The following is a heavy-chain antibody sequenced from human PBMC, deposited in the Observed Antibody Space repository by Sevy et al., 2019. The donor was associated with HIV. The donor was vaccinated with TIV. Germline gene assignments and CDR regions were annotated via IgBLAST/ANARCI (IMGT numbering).Heavy chain of an antibody. Sequence: GGSLRLSCATSGFTVSSYYMRWVRQAPGKGLEWVSLIYSGGNTYYADSVKGGFTISRDNSKNTLYLQMNSLRAEDTAVDYCARGRFGTSSYWGQGTLVTVSS. CDR2: IYSGGNT. V-gene: IGHV3-53*01. CDR3: ARGRFGTSSY. CDR1: GFTVSSYY. J-gene: IGHJ4*02. D-gene: IGHD6-13*01.